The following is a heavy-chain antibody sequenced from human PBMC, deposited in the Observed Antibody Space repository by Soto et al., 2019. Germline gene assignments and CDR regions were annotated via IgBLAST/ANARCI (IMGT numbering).Heavy chain of an antibody. J-gene: IGHJ4*02. D-gene: IGHD6-6*01. CDR1: GFTFSSYW. Sequence: GGSLRLSCAASGFTFSSYWMHWVRQAPGKGLVWVSRINSDGSSTSYADSVKGRFTISRDNAKNTLYLQMNSLRAEDRVVYYCARGVGGRSSSIDYWGQGTLVTVSS. CDR3: ARGVGGRSSSIDY. V-gene: IGHV3-74*01. CDR2: INSDGSST.